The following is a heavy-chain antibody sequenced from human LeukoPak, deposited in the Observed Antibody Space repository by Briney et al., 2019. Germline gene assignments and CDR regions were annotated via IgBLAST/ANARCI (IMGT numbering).Heavy chain of an antibody. J-gene: IGHJ4*02. CDR2: IHPSTGNP. CDR1: GYSFTNYA. CDR3: ASAVQSLGGLSLPDY. Sequence: GASVKVSCKASGYSFTNYAMNWVRQAPGQGLEWMGWIHPSTGNPTYAQGFTGRFVFSLDTSVSTTYLQLSSLKAEDTAVYFCASAVQSLGGLSLPDYWGQGTLVTVSS. D-gene: IGHD3-16*02. V-gene: IGHV7-4-1*02.